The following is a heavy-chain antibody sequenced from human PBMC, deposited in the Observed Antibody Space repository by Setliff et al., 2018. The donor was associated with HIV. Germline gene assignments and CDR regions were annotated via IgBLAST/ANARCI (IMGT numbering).Heavy chain of an antibody. V-gene: IGHV7-4-1*02. D-gene: IGHD3-22*01. Sequence: ASVKVSCKASGYSFTNYALNWVRQAPGQGLEWMGWINTNTGNPMYAQGYTGRFVFSLDTSVSTAFLQISSLKAEDTAVYYCAAMIVNYYYMDVWGKGTTVTVS. J-gene: IGHJ6*03. CDR1: GYSFTNYA. CDR3: AAMIVNYYYMDV. CDR2: INTNTGNP.